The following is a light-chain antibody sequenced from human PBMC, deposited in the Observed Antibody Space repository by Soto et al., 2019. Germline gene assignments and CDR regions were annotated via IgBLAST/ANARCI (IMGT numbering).Light chain of an antibody. Sequence: DIQMTQSPSTLSASVGDRVTITCRASQSISSWLAWYQQKPGKAPKLLIYKASSLESGGPSRFSGSGSGTEFTLTISSLQPDEFATYYCQPYKSSPYTFGQGTKLEIK. J-gene: IGKJ2*01. CDR3: QPYKSSPYT. CDR2: KAS. CDR1: QSISSW. V-gene: IGKV1-5*03.